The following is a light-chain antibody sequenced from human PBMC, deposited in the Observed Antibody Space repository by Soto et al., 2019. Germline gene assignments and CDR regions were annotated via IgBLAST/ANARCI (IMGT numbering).Light chain of an antibody. V-gene: IGKV3-20*01. CDR1: QSVTSNY. CDR2: DAS. Sequence: EIVLTQSPGTLSLSPGERATLSCRASQSVTSNYLAWYQQKPGQAPRLLICDASSRATGIPDRFSGSGSGXXXXXXXXXXXXXDFAVYXCQQYGTSPYSFGQGTKLEIK. J-gene: IGKJ2*01. CDR3: QQYGTSPYS.